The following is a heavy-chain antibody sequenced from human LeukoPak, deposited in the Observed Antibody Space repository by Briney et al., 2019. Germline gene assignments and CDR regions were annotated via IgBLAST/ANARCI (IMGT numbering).Heavy chain of an antibody. J-gene: IGHJ4*02. CDR3: ASDPARDYYDTSGYFRWVDY. D-gene: IGHD3-22*01. CDR2: ISGSGSTI. CDR1: GFTFSDYY. Sequence: SGGSLTLSCAASGFTFSDYYMSWIRQAPGKGLGWVSYISGSGSTIYYADSVKGRFTISRDNAKNSLYLQMNSLRAEDTAVYYCASDPARDYYDTSGYFRWVDYWGQGTLVTVSS. V-gene: IGHV3-11*01.